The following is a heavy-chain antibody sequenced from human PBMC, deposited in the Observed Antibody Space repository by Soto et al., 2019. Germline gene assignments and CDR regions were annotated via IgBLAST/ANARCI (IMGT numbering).Heavy chain of an antibody. CDR3: ARAPPWASRNYFDY. CDR1: GFTVSSNY. CDR2: LYTGGST. Sequence: EVQLVESGGGLIQPGGSLRLSCVASGFTVSSNYMSWVRQAPGKGLEWVSVLYTGGSTYYADSVKSRFTISRDSSKNTLYLQMNSLRAEDTAVYYCARAPPWASRNYFDYWGQGTLVTVSS. J-gene: IGHJ4*02. V-gene: IGHV3-53*01. D-gene: IGHD7-27*01.